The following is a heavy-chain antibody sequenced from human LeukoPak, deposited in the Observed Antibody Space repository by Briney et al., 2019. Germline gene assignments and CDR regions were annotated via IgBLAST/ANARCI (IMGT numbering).Heavy chain of an antibody. CDR1: GFTFSSYG. CDR2: IWYDGSNK. J-gene: IGHJ4*02. V-gene: IGHV3-33*01. Sequence: GGSLRLSCAASGFTFSSYGMHWVRQAPGKGLEWVAVIWYDGSNKYYADSVKGRFTISRDNSKNTLYLQMNSLRAEDTAVYYCARDIRSIAAAGYVDYWGQGTLVTVSS. CDR3: ARDIRSIAAAGYVDY. D-gene: IGHD6-13*01.